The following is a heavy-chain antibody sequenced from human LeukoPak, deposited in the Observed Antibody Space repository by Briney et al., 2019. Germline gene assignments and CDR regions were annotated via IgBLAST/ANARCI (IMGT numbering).Heavy chain of an antibody. Sequence: GGSLRLSCAASGFTFSSSGMHWVRQAPGKGLEWVAVIWYDGSNKYYADSVKGRFTISRDNSKNTLSLQMNSLRAEDTAVYYCAKRGCDTNGCPYYFDYWGQGTLVTVSS. D-gene: IGHD2-8*01. CDR1: GFTFSSSG. CDR2: IWYDGSNK. V-gene: IGHV3-33*06. J-gene: IGHJ4*02. CDR3: AKRGCDTNGCPYYFDY.